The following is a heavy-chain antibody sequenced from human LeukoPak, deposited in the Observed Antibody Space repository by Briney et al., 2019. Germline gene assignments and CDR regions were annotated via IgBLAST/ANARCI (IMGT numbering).Heavy chain of an antibody. V-gene: IGHV1-69*13. Sequence: ASVKVSCKASGYTFTGYYMHWVRQAPGQGLEWMGGIIPIFGTANYAQKFQGRVTITADESTSTAYMELSSLRSEDTAVYYCARVEIRGYSLGYYGMDVWGQGTTVTVSS. D-gene: IGHD5-18*01. CDR1: GYTFTGYY. CDR3: ARVEIRGYSLGYYGMDV. J-gene: IGHJ6*02. CDR2: IIPIFGTA.